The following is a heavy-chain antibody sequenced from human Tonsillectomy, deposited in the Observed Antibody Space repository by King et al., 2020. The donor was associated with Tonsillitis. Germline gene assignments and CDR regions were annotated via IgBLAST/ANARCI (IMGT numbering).Heavy chain of an antibody. Sequence: QVQLQESGPGLVKPSETLSLTCSVSGGSISSYYWSWIRQPPGKGLEWIGYIYYSGSTYYNPSLKSRVTISVDTSKNQFSLRLSSVTAADTAVYYCARETMIRGLTLFDYWGQGTLVTVSS. CDR3: ARETMIRGLTLFDY. D-gene: IGHD3-10*01. CDR1: GGSISSYY. CDR2: IYYSGST. J-gene: IGHJ4*02. V-gene: IGHV4-59*01.